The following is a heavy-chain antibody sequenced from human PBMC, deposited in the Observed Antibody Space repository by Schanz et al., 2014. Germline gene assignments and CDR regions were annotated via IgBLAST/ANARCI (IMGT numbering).Heavy chain of an antibody. CDR3: AGAFDSSGYYFDY. CDR1: GYTFSDS. Sequence: QVQLVQSGAEVKKPGASVKVSCKASGYTFSDSMHWVRQAPGQGLEWMGMINPSVRGTHFAREFQGRVTVTSDTSTSTVYMELSGLRSEDTAVYYCAGAFDSSGYYFDYWGQGTLVTVSS. J-gene: IGHJ4*02. V-gene: IGHV1-46*03. D-gene: IGHD3-22*01. CDR2: INPSVRGT.